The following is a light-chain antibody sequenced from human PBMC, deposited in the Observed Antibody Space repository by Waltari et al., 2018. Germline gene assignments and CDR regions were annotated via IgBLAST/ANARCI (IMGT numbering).Light chain of an antibody. CDR3: SSYTLDIKMI. CDR1: NSDIGRYNY. V-gene: IGLV2-14*03. J-gene: IGLJ2*01. Sequence: QSALTQPASMSGSPGQLITISCTGSNSDIGRYNYVSWYQQYPGKAPKVLINDVNRRPSGASDRFSGSKSGNTAYLTISGLQAEDEADYYCSSYTLDIKMIFGGGTKLTVL. CDR2: DVN.